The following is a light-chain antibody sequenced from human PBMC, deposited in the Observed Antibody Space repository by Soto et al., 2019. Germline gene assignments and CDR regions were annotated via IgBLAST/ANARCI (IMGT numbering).Light chain of an antibody. CDR3: SSYSSSSTRLV. V-gene: IGLV2-14*03. Sequence: QSALTQPASVSGSPGQSITISCTGTSSDVGGYNYVSWYQHHPDKAPKLMIYDVNNRPSGVSNRFSGSKSGNTASLTISGLQAEDEAASYCSSYSSSSTRLVFGGGTKLTVL. CDR1: SSDVGGYNY. J-gene: IGLJ2*01. CDR2: DVN.